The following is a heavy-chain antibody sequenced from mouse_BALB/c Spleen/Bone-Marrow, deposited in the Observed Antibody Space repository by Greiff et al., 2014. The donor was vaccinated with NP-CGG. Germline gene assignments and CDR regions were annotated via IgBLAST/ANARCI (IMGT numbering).Heavy chain of an antibody. CDR1: GFTFSSYA. CDR2: ISSGGSYT. D-gene: IGHD2-4*01. J-gene: IGHJ3*01. V-gene: IGHV5-9-3*01. CDR3: ARKSYYDYDGRPWFAY. Sequence: EVQLVESGGGLVKPGGSLKLSCAASGFTFSSYALSWVRQTPEKRLEWVATISSGGSYTYYPDSVKGRFTISRDNAKNTLYLQMGSLRSEDTAMYYCARKSYYDYDGRPWFAYWGQGTLVTVSA.